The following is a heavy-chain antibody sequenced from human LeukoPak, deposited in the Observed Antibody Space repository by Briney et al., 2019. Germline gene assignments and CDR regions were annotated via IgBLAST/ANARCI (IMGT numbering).Heavy chain of an antibody. D-gene: IGHD3-22*01. J-gene: IGHJ4*02. CDR1: GFTFSTYE. CDR3: AREGVVNYYDLDYFDY. V-gene: IGHV3-48*03. CDR2: ISSSGGTI. Sequence: GSLRLSCVGSGFTFSTYEMTWVRQAPGKGLEWVSYISSSGGTIYYADSVKGRFTISRDNAKNSLYLQMNSLRAEDTAVYYCAREGVVNYYDLDYFDYWGQGTLITVSS.